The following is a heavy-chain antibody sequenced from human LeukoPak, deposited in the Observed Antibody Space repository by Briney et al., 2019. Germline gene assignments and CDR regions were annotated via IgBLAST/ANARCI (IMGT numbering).Heavy chain of an antibody. CDR3: ARAVVVPAATFDY. Sequence: SETLSLTFTVSDGSISSYYWSWIRQPPGKGLEWIEYIYYSGTTNYNPSLKSRATISVDTSKNQFSLKLSSVTAADTAVYYCARAVVVPAATFDYWGQGTLVTVSS. CDR2: IYYSGTT. J-gene: IGHJ4*02. D-gene: IGHD2-2*01. CDR1: DGSISSYY. V-gene: IGHV4-59*01.